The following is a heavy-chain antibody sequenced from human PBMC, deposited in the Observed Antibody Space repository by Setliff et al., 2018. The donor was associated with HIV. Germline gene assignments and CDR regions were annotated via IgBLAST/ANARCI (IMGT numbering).Heavy chain of an antibody. J-gene: IGHJ4*02. CDR1: GFTFSSYV. V-gene: IGHV3-30*02. CDR3: AKNLYSSRWSPLDY. Sequence: RLSCAASGFTFSSYVMHWVRQAPGKGLEWVAYIRNDGSDKYAAVSLRGRFTISRDNSKNTLYLQMNSLRTEDTAVYFCAKNLYSSRWSPLDYWGQGTLVTVSS. CDR2: IRNDGSDK. D-gene: IGHD6-13*01.